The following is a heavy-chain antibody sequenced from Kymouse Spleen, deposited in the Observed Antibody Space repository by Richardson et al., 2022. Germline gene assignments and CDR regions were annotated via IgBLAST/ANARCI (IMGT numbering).Heavy chain of an antibody. Sequence: QVQLQQWGAGLLKPSETLSLTCAVYGGSFSGYYWSWIRQPPGKGLEWIGEINHSGSTNYNPSLKSRVTISVDTSKNQFSLKLSSVTAADTAVYYCARSSITGTPPFDYWGQGTLVTVSS. V-gene: IGHV4-34*01. CDR1: GGSFSGYY. CDR3: ARSSITGTPPFDY. D-gene: IGHD1-7*01. J-gene: IGHJ4*02. CDR2: INHSGST.